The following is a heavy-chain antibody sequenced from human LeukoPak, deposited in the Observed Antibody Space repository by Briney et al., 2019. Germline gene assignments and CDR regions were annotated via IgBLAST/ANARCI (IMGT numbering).Heavy chain of an antibody. J-gene: IGHJ4*02. Sequence: SVKVSCKASGGTFSSYAISWVRQAPGQGLEWMGGIIPIFGTANYAQKFQGRVTITTDESTSTAYMELSSLRSEDTAVYYCATDVWSGYYTGGVENYWGQGTLVTVSS. CDR2: IIPIFGTA. V-gene: IGHV1-69*05. CDR1: GGTFSSYA. D-gene: IGHD3-3*01. CDR3: ATDVWSGYYTGGVENY.